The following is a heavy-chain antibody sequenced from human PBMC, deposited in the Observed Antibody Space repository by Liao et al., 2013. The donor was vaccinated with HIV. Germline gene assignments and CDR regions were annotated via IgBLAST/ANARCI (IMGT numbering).Heavy chain of an antibody. CDR1: GGSISSYY. J-gene: IGHJ4*02. CDR3: AREVRDLLYYFDY. Sequence: QVQLQESGPGLVKPSETLSLTCTVSGGSISSYYWSWIRQPPGKGLEWIGYIYYSGSTYYNPSLKSRVTISVDTSKNQFSLKLSSVTAADTAVYYCAREVRDLLYYFDYWGQGTLVTVSS. CDR2: IYYSGST. V-gene: IGHV4-59*06. D-gene: IGHD1-26*01.